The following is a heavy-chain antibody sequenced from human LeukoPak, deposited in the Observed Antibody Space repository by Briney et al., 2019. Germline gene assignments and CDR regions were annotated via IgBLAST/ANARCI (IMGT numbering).Heavy chain of an antibody. Sequence: PGGTLRLSCAASGFTFNTYWKSWVRQAPGKGLEWVANINLPGTEHNYVDSVKGRFTISRDNAKDSLYLQMNDLRAEDTAIYYCARDESIDYESNAYLDYWGQGTLVTV. CDR2: INLPGTEH. CDR3: ARDESIDYESNAYLDY. CDR1: GFTFNTYW. D-gene: IGHD3-22*01. V-gene: IGHV3-7*01. J-gene: IGHJ4*02.